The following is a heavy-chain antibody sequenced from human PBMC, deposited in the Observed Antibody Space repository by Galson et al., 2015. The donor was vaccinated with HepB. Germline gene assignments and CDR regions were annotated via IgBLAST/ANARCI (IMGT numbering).Heavy chain of an antibody. Sequence: SLRLSCAASGFTFSSYAMHWVRQAPGKGLEWVAVISYDGSNKYYADSVKGRFTISRDNSKSTLYLQMNSLRAEDTAVYYCASSGSGSYYALGYAFDIWGQGTMVTVSS. CDR1: GFTFSSYA. D-gene: IGHD3-10*01. J-gene: IGHJ3*02. V-gene: IGHV3-30-3*01. CDR3: ASSGSGSYYALGYAFDI. CDR2: ISYDGSNK.